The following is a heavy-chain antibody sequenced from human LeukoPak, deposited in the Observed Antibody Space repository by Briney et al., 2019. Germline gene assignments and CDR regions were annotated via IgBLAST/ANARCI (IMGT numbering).Heavy chain of an antibody. Sequence: ASVKVSCKASGGTFSSYAISWVRQAPGQGLEWMGRIIPILGIANYAQKFQGRVTITADKSTSTAYMELSSLRSEDTAVYYCARVVPVYDSSGYSDYWGQGTLVTVSS. CDR2: IIPILGIA. CDR1: GGTFSSYA. D-gene: IGHD3-22*01. J-gene: IGHJ4*02. CDR3: ARVVPVYDSSGYSDY. V-gene: IGHV1-69*04.